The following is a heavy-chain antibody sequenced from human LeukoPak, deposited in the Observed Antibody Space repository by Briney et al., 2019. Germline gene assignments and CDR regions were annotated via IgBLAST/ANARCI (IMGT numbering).Heavy chain of an antibody. Sequence: PGGSLRLSCAASGFTFSSYAMSWVRQAPGKGLEWVSAISGSGGSTYYADSVKGRFTISRDNSKNTLYLQTNSLRAEDTAVYYCAKDPAYYDFWSGYLFDPWGQGTLVTVSS. D-gene: IGHD3-3*01. CDR2: ISGSGGST. V-gene: IGHV3-23*01. CDR3: AKDPAYYDFWSGYLFDP. CDR1: GFTFSSYA. J-gene: IGHJ5*02.